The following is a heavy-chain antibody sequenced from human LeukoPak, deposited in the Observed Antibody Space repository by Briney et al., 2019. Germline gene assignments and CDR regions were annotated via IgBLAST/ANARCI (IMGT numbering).Heavy chain of an antibody. V-gene: IGHV3-11*01. D-gene: IGHD3-3*01. CDR3: ARAGRVVTIFGVVRINRGVDV. Sequence: GGSLRLSSAPSGFTFSDYYISWISPAPGKGLEWVSYISSSGSTIYYADSVKGRFTISRDNAKNSLYLQMNSLRAEDTAVYYCARAGRVVTIFGVVRINRGVDVWGKGTTVTVSS. CDR2: ISSSGSTI. J-gene: IGHJ6*04. CDR1: GFTFSDYY.